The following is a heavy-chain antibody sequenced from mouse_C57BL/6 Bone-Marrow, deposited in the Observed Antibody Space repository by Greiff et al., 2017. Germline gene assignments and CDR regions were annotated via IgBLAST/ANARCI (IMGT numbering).Heavy chain of an antibody. J-gene: IGHJ1*03. V-gene: IGHV1-85*01. Sequence: VQLQQSGPELVKPGASVKLSCKASGYTFTSYDINWVKQRPGQGLEWIGWLYPRDGSTKYNEKFKGKATLTVDTSSSTAYMELHSLTSEDSAVYFCARLELDGSSGDWYFDVWGTGTTVTVSS. CDR2: LYPRDGST. D-gene: IGHD1-1*01. CDR3: ARLELDGSSGDWYFDV. CDR1: GYTFTSYD.